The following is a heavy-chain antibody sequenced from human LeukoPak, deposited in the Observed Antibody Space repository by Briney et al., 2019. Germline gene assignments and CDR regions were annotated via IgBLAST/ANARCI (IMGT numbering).Heavy chain of an antibody. CDR1: GFTFSSYS. CDR2: ISSSSSYI. J-gene: IGHJ4*02. CDR3: ARDGQWLVGYFDY. V-gene: IGHV3-21*01. D-gene: IGHD6-19*01. Sequence: GGSLRLSCAASGFTFSSYSMNWVRQAPGKGLEWVSSISSSSSYIYYADSVKGRFTISRDNAKNSLYLQMNSLGAEDTAVYYCARDGQWLVGYFDYWGQGTLVTVSS.